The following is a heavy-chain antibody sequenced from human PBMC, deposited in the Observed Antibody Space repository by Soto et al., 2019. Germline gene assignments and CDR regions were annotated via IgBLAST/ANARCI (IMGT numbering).Heavy chain of an antibody. Sequence: QVQLQESGPGLVKPSETLSLTCTVSGGSICSYYWSWIRQPPGKGLEWIGYIYYSGSTNYNPSLKSRVTISVDTSKNQFSLKLSSVTAADTAVYYCARRYGGTFDYWGQGTLVTVSS. CDR2: IYYSGST. V-gene: IGHV4-59*08. J-gene: IGHJ4*02. CDR1: GGSICSYY. D-gene: IGHD2-15*01. CDR3: ARRYGGTFDY.